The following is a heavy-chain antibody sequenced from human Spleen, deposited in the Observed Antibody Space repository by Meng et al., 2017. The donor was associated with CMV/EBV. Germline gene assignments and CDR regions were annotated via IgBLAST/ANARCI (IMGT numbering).Heavy chain of an antibody. V-gene: IGHV3-53*01. D-gene: IGHD3-22*01. CDR3: ARGWGMIVSSRPLGWFDP. J-gene: IGHJ5*02. Sequence: FTGSNSYMSWVRQAPGKGLEQVSVIYSGDSTFYADSVKGRFSISRDNSKNTLYLQMNGLRAEDTAVYYCARGWGMIVSSRPLGWFDPWGQGTLVTVSS. CDR2: IYSGDST. CDR1: FTGSNSY.